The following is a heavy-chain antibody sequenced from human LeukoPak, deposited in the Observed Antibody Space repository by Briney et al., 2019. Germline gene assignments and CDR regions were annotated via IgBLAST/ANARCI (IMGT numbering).Heavy chain of an antibody. Sequence: SETLSLTCTVSGGSISSYYWSWIRQPPGKGLEWIGYIYYSGSTNYNPSLKSRVTISVDTSKNQFSLKLSSVTAADTAVYYCARVGIRLWFTYFDYWGQGTLVTVSS. CDR1: GGSISSYY. D-gene: IGHD5-18*01. V-gene: IGHV4-59*01. CDR3: ARVGIRLWFTYFDY. CDR2: IYYSGST. J-gene: IGHJ4*02.